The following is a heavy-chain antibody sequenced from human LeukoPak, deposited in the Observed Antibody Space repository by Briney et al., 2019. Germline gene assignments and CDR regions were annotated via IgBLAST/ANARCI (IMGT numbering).Heavy chain of an antibody. CDR2: ISYDGSNK. D-gene: IGHD1-26*01. V-gene: IGHV3-30*14. Sequence: GGSLRLSCAASGFTFSSYAMHWVREAPGKGLEWVAVISYDGSNKYYADSVKGRFTISRDNSKNTLYLEMNSLRAEDTAVYYCARGVEPPDYWGQGTLVTVSS. CDR1: GFTFSSYA. CDR3: ARGVEPPDY. J-gene: IGHJ4*02.